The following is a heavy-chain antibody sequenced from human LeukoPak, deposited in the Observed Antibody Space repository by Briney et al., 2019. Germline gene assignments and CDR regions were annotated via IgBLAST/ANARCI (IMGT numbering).Heavy chain of an antibody. D-gene: IGHD3-16*01. V-gene: IGHV3-48*04. CDR1: GFTFSSYS. Sequence: GGSLRLSCAASGFTFSSYSMNWVRQAPGKGLEWVSYISSSSSTIYYADSVKGRFTISMDNAKNSLYLQMNSLRAEDTAVYYCARITRRVSDYWGQGTLVTVSS. J-gene: IGHJ4*02. CDR2: ISSSSSTI. CDR3: ARITRRVSDY.